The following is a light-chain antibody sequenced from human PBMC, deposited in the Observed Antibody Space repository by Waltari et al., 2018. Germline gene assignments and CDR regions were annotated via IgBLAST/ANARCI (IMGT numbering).Light chain of an antibody. V-gene: IGLV3-21*04. CDR3: QVWDNSSDHQV. J-gene: IGLJ2*01. Sequence: SYVLTQPPSVSVAPGKTARIPCGGNNIGSKSVHWYQQKPGQAPVLVIYDDSDRPSGIPERFSGSNSGNTATLTISRVEAGDEADYYCQVWDNSSDHQVFGGGTKLTVL. CDR2: DDS. CDR1: NIGSKS.